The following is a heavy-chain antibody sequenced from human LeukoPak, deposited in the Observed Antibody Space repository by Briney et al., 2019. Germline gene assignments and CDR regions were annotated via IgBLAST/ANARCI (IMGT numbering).Heavy chain of an antibody. CDR2: IYTSGST. J-gene: IGHJ4*02. CDR3: ARGVHNPMVYAIEHFDY. CDR1: GCSISSCSYH. V-gene: IGHV4-61*02. D-gene: IGHD2-8*01. Sequence: SQTLSLTCTVSGCSISSCSYHWSWIRQSAGKGLEWIGRIYTSGSTNYNPSLESRVNISVDTSKNQFSLKLSSVTAADTAVYYCARGVHNPMVYAIEHFDYWGQGTLVTVSS.